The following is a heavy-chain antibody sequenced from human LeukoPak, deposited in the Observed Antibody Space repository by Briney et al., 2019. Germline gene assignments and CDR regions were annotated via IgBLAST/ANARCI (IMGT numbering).Heavy chain of an antibody. CDR1: GFTFSSYT. CDR3: AKTLYYYYYGMDV. CDR2: ISGNGGST. V-gene: IGHV3-23*01. Sequence: PGGSLRLSCAASGFTFSSYTMTWVRQAPGKGLEWVSGISGNGGSTYYADSVKGRFTISRDNSKNTLYLQMSSLRAEDTAVYSCAKTLYYYYYGMDVWGQGTTVTVSS. J-gene: IGHJ6*02.